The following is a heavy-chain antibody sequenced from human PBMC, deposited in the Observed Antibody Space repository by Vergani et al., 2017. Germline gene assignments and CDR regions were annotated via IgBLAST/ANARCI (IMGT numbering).Heavy chain of an antibody. J-gene: IGHJ5*02. CDR1: GYSITNYW. V-gene: IGHV5-51*03. D-gene: IGHD3-3*01. CDR2: IYAGDSDV. Sequence: EVQLVQSGAEVKKPGESMNISCQGSGYSITNYWIAWVRQRPGKGLEWMGIIYAGDSDVRYSPSFQGQVTMSVDKSLSTAYLQWSSLKASDTATYYCAKTHDXSSLYSSYNWFDPWGQGTQVTVSS. CDR3: AKTHDXSSLYSSYNWFDP.